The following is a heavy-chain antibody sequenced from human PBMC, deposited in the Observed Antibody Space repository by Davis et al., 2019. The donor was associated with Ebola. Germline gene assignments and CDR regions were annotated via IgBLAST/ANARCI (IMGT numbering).Heavy chain of an antibody. V-gene: IGHV4-39*01. CDR1: GGSISSGGYY. J-gene: IGHJ4*02. D-gene: IGHD1-26*01. CDR3: ARQRSGSYYFDY. CDR2: INHSGST. Sequence: MPSETLSLTCTVSGGSISSGGYYWSWIRQPPGKGLEWIGEINHSGSTNYNPSLKSRVTISVDTSKNQFSLKLSSVTAADTAVYYCARQRSGSYYFDYWGQGTLVTVSS.